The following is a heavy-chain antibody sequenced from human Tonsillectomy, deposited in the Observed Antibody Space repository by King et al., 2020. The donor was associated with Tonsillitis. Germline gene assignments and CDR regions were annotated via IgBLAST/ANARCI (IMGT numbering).Heavy chain of an antibody. Sequence: QLQESGPGLVKPSETLSLTCTVSVGSISSSSYYWGWIRQPPGKGLGWIGSMYYSGSTYYNPSLKSRVTISVDTSKNQFSLKLSPVTAADTAVYYCASGYCSSASCYPVYYYYSMDVWGKGTTVTVSS. V-gene: IGHV4-39*01. J-gene: IGHJ6*03. CDR1: VGSISSSSYY. CDR2: MYYSGST. D-gene: IGHD2-2*03. CDR3: ASGYCSSASCYPVYYYYSMDV.